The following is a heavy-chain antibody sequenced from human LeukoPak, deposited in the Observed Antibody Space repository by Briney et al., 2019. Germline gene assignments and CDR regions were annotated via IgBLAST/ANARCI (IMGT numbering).Heavy chain of an antibody. CDR3: ARVKWELPDY. CDR2: IYYSGST. V-gene: IGHV4-59*01. CDR1: GGSFSGYY. Sequence: KPSETLSFTCAVYGGSFSGYYWSWIRQPPGKGLEWIGYIYYSGSTNYNPSLKSRVTISVDTSKNQFSLKLSSVTAADTAVYYCARVKWELPDYWGQGTLVTVSS. D-gene: IGHD1-26*01. J-gene: IGHJ4*02.